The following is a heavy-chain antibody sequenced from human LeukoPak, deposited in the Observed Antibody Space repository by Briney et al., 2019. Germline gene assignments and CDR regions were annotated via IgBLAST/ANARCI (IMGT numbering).Heavy chain of an antibody. D-gene: IGHD6-19*01. CDR1: GDSVSSNSAA. Sequence: SQTLSLTCAISGDSVSSNSAAWNWIRQSPSRGLEWLGRTYYRSKWYNDYAVSVKSRITINPDTSKNQFSLQLNSVTPEDTAVHYCARGSAGTISHYYYYGMDVWGQGTTVTVSS. J-gene: IGHJ6*02. CDR2: TYYRSKWYN. V-gene: IGHV6-1*01. CDR3: ARGSAGTISHYYYYGMDV.